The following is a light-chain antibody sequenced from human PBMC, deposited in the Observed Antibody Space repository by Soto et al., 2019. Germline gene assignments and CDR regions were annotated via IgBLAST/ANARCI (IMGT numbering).Light chain of an antibody. CDR1: SSDVGGYDF. Sequence: QSVLTQPASVSGSPGQSITISCTGTSSDVGGYDFVSWYQHHPGKAPKLMIFEVSNRPSGVSNRFSGSKSGNTASLTISGLQTEDEADYYCSSSTRTHTCVFGGGTKLTVL. CDR3: SSSTRTHTCV. CDR2: EVS. V-gene: IGLV2-14*01. J-gene: IGLJ2*01.